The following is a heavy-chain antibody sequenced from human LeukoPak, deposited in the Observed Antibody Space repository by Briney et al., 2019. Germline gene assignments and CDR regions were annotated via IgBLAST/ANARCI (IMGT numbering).Heavy chain of an antibody. CDR1: GFTSDDYG. CDR3: ARGVRRRGYSGYGGLDY. CDR2: INWNGGST. J-gene: IGHJ4*02. D-gene: IGHD5-12*01. Sequence: GGSLRLSCAASGFTSDDYGMSWVRQAPGKGLEWVSGINWNGGSTGYADSVKGRFTISRDNAKNSLYLQMNSLRAEDTALYYCARGVRRRGYSGYGGLDYWGQGTLVTVSS. V-gene: IGHV3-20*04.